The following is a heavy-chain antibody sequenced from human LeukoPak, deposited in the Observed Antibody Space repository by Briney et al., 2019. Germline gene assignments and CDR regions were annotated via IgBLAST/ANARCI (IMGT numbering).Heavy chain of an antibody. CDR1: GGSISSGGYY. D-gene: IGHD1-26*01. CDR2: IYTSGST. V-gene: IGHV4-61*02. Sequence: SQTLSLTCTVSGGSISSGGYYWSWIRQPPGKGLEWIGRIYTSGSTNYNPSLKSRVTISVDTSKNQFSLKLSSVTAADTAVYYCARDSGAVEATGVGFDYWGQGTLVTVSS. J-gene: IGHJ4*02. CDR3: ARDSGAVEATGVGFDY.